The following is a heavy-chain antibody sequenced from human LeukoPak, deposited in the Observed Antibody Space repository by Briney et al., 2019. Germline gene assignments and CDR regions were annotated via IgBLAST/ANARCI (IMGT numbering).Heavy chain of an antibody. CDR3: ARAGRRRFDAFDI. CDR2: INSDGSST. J-gene: IGHJ3*02. Sequence: GGSLRLSCAASGFTFSDYYMSWIRQAPGKGLVWVSRINSDGSSTSYADSVKGRFTISRDNAKNTLYLQMNSLRAEDTAVYYCARAGRRRFDAFDIWGQGTMVTVSS. V-gene: IGHV3-74*01. CDR1: GFTFSDYY.